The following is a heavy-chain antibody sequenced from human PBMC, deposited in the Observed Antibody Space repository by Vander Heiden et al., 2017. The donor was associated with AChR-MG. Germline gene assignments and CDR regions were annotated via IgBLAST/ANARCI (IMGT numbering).Heavy chain of an antibody. CDR2: IYPGDSDT. CDR1: GYSFTSYW. D-gene: IGHD5-12*01. Sequence: EVQLVQSGAEVKKPGESLKISCKGSGYSFTSYWIGWVCQMPGKGLEWMGIIYPGDSDTRYSPAVQGQVTISADKSISTAHLQWRRMKASDTAMYYCARHKTEMATIGADYWGQGTLVTVSS. CDR3: ARHKTEMATIGADY. J-gene: IGHJ4*02. V-gene: IGHV5-51*01.